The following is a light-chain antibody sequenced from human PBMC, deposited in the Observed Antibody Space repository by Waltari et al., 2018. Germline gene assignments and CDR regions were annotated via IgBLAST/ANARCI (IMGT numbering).Light chain of an antibody. CDR2: EVS. J-gene: IGLJ3*02. CDR3: CSYAGSSTWV. CDR1: SSDVGSYNL. Sequence: QSALTQPASVSGSPGRSITISCTVTSSDVGSYNLVSWYQQHPGKAPKLMIYEVSKRPSGVSNRFSGSKSGNTASLTISGLQAEDEADYYCCSYAGSSTWVFGGGTKLTVL. V-gene: IGLV2-23*02.